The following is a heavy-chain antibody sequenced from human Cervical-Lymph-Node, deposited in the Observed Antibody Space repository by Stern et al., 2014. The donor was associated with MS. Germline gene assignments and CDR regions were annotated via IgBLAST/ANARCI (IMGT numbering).Heavy chain of an antibody. CDR2: IIPIFGTA. D-gene: IGHD6-6*01. Sequence: VQLVQSGAEVKKPGSSVKVSCKASGGTFNTNVISWVRQAPGQGLEWMGGIIPIFGTALYAQKFQGRVTITANESTTAVYMELSSLRSEDTAVYYCARAAYSTSSYNYWGQGTLVIVSS. CDR1: GGTFNTNV. CDR3: ARAAYSTSSYNY. V-gene: IGHV1-69*01. J-gene: IGHJ4*02.